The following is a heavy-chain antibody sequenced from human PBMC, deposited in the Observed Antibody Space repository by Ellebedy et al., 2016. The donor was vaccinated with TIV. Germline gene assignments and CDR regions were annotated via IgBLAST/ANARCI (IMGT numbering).Heavy chain of an antibody. CDR1: GFTFSSYA. CDR2: ISGNGGST. Sequence: GGSLRLSCSASGFTFSSYARHWVRQAPGKGLEYVSAISGNGGSTYYADSVKGRFTISRDNSKNTLYLQMSSLRAEDTAVYYCVKEQMITFGGVIVMSAFDIWGQGTMVTVSS. D-gene: IGHD3-16*02. V-gene: IGHV3-64D*06. CDR3: VKEQMITFGGVIVMSAFDI. J-gene: IGHJ3*02.